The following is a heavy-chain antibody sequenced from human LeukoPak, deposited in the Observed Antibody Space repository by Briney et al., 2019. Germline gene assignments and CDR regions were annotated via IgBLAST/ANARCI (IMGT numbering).Heavy chain of an antibody. Sequence: PTGRSLRLSCAASGFTFSSYGMPWVRQAPGKGLGWVAVISYDGSNKYYADSVKGRFTISRDNSKNTLYPQMNSLRAEDTAVYYCATHSSVAGHLFDYWGQGTLVTVSS. J-gene: IGHJ4*02. CDR1: GFTFSSYG. V-gene: IGHV3-30*03. D-gene: IGHD6-19*01. CDR3: ATHSSVAGHLFDY. CDR2: ISYDGSNK.